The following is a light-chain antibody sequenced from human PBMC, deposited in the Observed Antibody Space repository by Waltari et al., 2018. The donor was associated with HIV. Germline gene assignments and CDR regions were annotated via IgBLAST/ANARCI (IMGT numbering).Light chain of an antibody. J-gene: IGLJ3*02. V-gene: IGLV2-14*01. CDR2: DVS. CDR1: SSDVGGYNY. CDR3: SSYTSSSTRV. Sequence: QSALTQPASVSGSPGQSLTISCTGPSSDVGGYNYVSWYQQYPGKAPKLMIYDVSNRPSGVSNRFSGSKSGNTASLTISGLQAEDEADYYCSSYTSSSTRVFGGGTKLTVL.